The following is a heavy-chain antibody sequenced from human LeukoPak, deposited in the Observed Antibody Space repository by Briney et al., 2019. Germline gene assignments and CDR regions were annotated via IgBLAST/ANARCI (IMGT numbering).Heavy chain of an antibody. D-gene: IGHD1-26*01. CDR3: ARDRRGSYYDDDAFDI. CDR1: GYTFTSYG. CDR2: IIPILGIA. V-gene: IGHV1-69*04. J-gene: IGHJ3*02. Sequence: SVKVSCKASGYTFTSYGISWVRQAPGQGLEWMGRIIPILGIANYAQKFQGRVTITADKSTSTAYMELRSLRSDDTAVYYCARDRRGSYYDDDAFDIWGQGTMVTVSS.